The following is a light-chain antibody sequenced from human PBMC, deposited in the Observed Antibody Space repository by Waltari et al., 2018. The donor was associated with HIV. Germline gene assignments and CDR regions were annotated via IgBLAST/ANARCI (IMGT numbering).Light chain of an antibody. CDR2: WAS. J-gene: IGKJ4*01. CDR3: QQFFSAPLT. CDR1: HHILYNSNNKNY. Sequence: DIVMTQSPESLAVSLGERATINCQSSHHILYNSNNKNYLAWYQQKPGQPPRLLFSWASTRQSGVPDRFSGGGSGTDFTLIINKLQPEDVALYFCQQFFSAPLTFGGGTKVEI. V-gene: IGKV4-1*01.